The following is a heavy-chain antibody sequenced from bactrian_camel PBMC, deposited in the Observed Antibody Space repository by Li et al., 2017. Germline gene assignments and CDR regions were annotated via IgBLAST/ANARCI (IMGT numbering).Heavy chain of an antibody. V-gene: IGHV3S53*01. Sequence: HVQLVESGGGSVQAGGSLRLACAASDNVSKYYMAWFRQAPGKEREGVAAIDYDGTTLYERSVKGRFTISKGSGEKTMTLTMNNLEPEDTAVYYCASTRDGWCTQDESQYPYWGQGTQVTVS. CDR2: IDYDGTT. CDR1: DNVSKYY. D-gene: IGHD5*01. J-gene: IGHJ4*01. CDR3: ASTRDGWCTQDESQYPY.